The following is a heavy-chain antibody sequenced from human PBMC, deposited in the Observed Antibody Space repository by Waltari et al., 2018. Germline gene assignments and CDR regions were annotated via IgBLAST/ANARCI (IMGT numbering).Heavy chain of an antibody. D-gene: IGHD2-2*01. CDR1: GGSFSGYY. J-gene: IGHJ6*03. V-gene: IGHV4-34*01. CDR2: INHSGSP. CDR3: ASRYCSSTSCYGPPTPDYYMDV. Sequence: QVQLQQWGAGLLKPSETLSLTCAVYGGSFSGYYWSWIRQPPGKGLEWIGEINHSGSPNNNPSLKSRVTISVDTSKNQFSLKLSSVTAADTAVYYCASRYCSSTSCYGPPTPDYYMDVWGKGTTVTVSS.